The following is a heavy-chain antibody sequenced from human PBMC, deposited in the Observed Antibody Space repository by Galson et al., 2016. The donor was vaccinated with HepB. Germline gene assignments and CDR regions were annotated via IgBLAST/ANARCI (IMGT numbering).Heavy chain of an antibody. CDR1: GGSIGSYY. Sequence: ETLSLTCTVSGGSIGSYYWSWIRQPPGKGLEWIGHIHYTGDTNDNPSLESRVTISVDTSKNQFFLNLNSVTAADTAVYYCARDSFRLGESWFEDWFDPWGQGTLVTVSS. J-gene: IGHJ5*02. CDR2: IHYTGDT. V-gene: IGHV4-59*01. D-gene: IGHD3-16*02. CDR3: ARDSFRLGESWFEDWFDP.